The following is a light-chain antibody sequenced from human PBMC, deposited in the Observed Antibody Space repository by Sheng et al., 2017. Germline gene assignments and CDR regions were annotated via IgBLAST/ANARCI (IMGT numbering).Light chain of an antibody. V-gene: IGLV6-57*01. J-gene: IGLJ2*01. CDR2: RDV. CDR3: QSYDSDNRVV. Sequence: NYMLTQPHAVSESPGETVTISCTRSSGSIADNFVQWFQQRPCSSPTTVIYRDVHRPSGVPDRFSGSIDTSSNSASLTISGLQTEDESDFYCQSYDSDNRVVFGGGTRLTVL. CDR1: SGSIADNF.